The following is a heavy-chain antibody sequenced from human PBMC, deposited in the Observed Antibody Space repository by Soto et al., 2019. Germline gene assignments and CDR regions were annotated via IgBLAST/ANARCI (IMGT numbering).Heavy chain of an antibody. J-gene: IGHJ4*02. CDR1: GGSISSSSYY. CDR2: IYYSGST. D-gene: IGHD4-17*01. CDR3: ARRDYGDRKYYFDY. Sequence: SETLSLTCTVSGGSISSSSYYWGWIRQPPGKGLEWIGSIYYSGSTYYNPSLKSRVTISVDTSKNQFSLKLSSVTAADTAAYYCARRDYGDRKYYFDYWGQGTLVTVSS. V-gene: IGHV4-39*01.